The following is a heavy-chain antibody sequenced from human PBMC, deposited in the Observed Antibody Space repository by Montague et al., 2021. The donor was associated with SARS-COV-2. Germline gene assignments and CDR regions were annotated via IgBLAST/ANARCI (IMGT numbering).Heavy chain of an antibody. CDR3: TRFPTSYYYDSKEAPATPDALDI. CDR1: GGSISSSCYY. V-gene: IGHV4-39*01. D-gene: IGHD3-22*01. J-gene: IGHJ3*02. Sequence: SETLSLTCTVSGGSISSSCYYWVWIRQPPGKGLEGIGSSYYSGSTYYNPSVKIRVTISVYTTKNLLSLKLSSVTAADTAVYYCTRFPTSYYYDSKEAPATPDALDIWGQGTMVTVSS. CDR2: SYYSGST.